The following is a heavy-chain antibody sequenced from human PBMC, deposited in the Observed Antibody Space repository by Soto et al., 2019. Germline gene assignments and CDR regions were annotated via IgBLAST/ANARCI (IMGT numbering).Heavy chain of an antibody. J-gene: IGHJ4*02. CDR2: IYYSGST. V-gene: IGHV4-31*03. CDR1: GGSISSGGYY. Sequence: QVQLQESGPGLVKPSQTLSLTCTVSGGSISSGGYYWSWIRQHPGKGLEWIGYIYYSGSTYYNPSLKSRVTRSVDTSKNQFSLKLSSVTASDTAVYYCARDRYYYDSSGYYYPDYFDYWGQGTLVTVSS. CDR3: ARDRYYYDSSGYYYPDYFDY. D-gene: IGHD3-22*01.